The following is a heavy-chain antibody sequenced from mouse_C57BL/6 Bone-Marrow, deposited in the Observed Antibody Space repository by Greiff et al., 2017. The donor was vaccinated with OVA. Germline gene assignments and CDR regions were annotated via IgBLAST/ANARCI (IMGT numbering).Heavy chain of an antibody. V-gene: IGHV5-4*03. CDR3: ARGGRWPSMDY. Sequence: EVKVVESGGGLVKPGGSLKLSCAASGFTFSSYAMSWVRQTPETRLEWVATISDGGSYTYYPDKVKGRFTISRDNAKNNLYLQMSHLKSEDTAMYYCARGGRWPSMDYWGQGTSVTVSS. CDR2: ISDGGSYT. CDR1: GFTFSSYA. D-gene: IGHD2-3*01. J-gene: IGHJ4*01.